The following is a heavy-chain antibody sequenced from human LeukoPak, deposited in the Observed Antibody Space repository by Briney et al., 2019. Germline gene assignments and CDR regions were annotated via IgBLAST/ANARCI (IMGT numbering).Heavy chain of an antibody. CDR2: ISSRSSYI. D-gene: IGHD1-26*01. CDR3: ATTPATRFDY. V-gene: IGHV3-21*01. CDR1: GFTFSSYD. Sequence: GGSLRLSCAASGFTFSSYDINWVRQAPGKGLEWVSSISSRSSYIYYADSVKGRFTISRDNAKNSLYLQMNSLRAEDTAVYYCATTPATRFDYWGQGTLVTVSS. J-gene: IGHJ4*02.